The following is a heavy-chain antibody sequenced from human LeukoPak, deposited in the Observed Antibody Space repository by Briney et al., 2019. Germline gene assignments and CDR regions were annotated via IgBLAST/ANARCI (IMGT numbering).Heavy chain of an antibody. CDR3: ARHGGTRVTLVEVYYFDY. J-gene: IGHJ4*02. V-gene: IGHV4-30-2*01. Sequence: SETLSLTCTVSGGSISSGDYYWSWIRQPPGKGLEWIGYIYHSGSTYYNPSLKSRVTISVDRSKNQFSLKLSSVTAADTAVYYCARHGGTRVTLVEVYYFDYWGQGTLVTVSS. CDR1: GGSISSGDYY. D-gene: IGHD4-11*01. CDR2: IYHSGST.